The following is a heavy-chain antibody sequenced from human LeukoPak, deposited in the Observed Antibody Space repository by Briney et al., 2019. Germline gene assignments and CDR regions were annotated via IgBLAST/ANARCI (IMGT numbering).Heavy chain of an antibody. CDR1: GYTFSGYY. CDR3: ARPYFQWELRY. D-gene: IGHD1-26*01. J-gene: IGHJ4*02. Sequence: ASVKVSCKASGYTFSGYYIHWVRQAPGQGLEWMGWINPDSGGTNYAQKFQGRVTMTRDTSISTVYMEMSRLRYDDTAVYYCARPYFQWELRYWGPGTLVTVSS. V-gene: IGHV1-2*02. CDR2: INPDSGGT.